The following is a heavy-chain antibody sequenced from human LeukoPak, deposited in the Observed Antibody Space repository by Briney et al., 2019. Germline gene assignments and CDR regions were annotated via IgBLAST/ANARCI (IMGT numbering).Heavy chain of an antibody. Sequence: SETLSLTCGVYGTSFSGYYWSWIRQPPGKGLEWNGEINHSGSTNYNPSLKSRVTISLDTSKNQFSLKLSSVTAADTAVYYCARGSIVVLVAATPDYWGQGTLVTVSS. CDR1: GTSFSGYY. V-gene: IGHV4-34*01. J-gene: IGHJ4*02. CDR3: ARGSIVVLVAATPDY. CDR2: INHSGST. D-gene: IGHD2-15*01.